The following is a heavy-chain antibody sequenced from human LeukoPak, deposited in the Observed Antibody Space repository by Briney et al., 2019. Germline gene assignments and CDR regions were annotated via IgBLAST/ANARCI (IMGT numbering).Heavy chain of an antibody. J-gene: IGHJ4*02. CDR1: GGSISSSSYY. D-gene: IGHD1-26*01. CDR3: ARIRYSGSYGL. V-gene: IGHV4-39*01. Sequence: TSETLSLTCTVSGGSISSSSYYWGWIRQPPGKGLEWIGSIYYSGSTYYNPSLKSRVTISVDTSKNQFSLKLSSVTAADTAVYYCARIRYSGSYGLWGQGTLVTVSS. CDR2: IYYSGST.